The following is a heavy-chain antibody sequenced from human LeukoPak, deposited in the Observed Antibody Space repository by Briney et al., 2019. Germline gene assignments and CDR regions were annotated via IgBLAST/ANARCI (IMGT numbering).Heavy chain of an antibody. V-gene: IGHV3-48*01. D-gene: IGHD3-10*01. J-gene: IGHJ3*02. CDR3: ARRAWARWFGESPDAFDI. CDR1: GFTFSSYS. Sequence: PGGSLRLSCAASGFTFSSYSMNWVRQAPGKGLEWVSYISTSGSTIKYADSVKGRFTISRDNSKNTLYLQMNSLRAEDTAVYYCARRAWARWFGESPDAFDIWGQGTMVTVSS. CDR2: ISTSGSTI.